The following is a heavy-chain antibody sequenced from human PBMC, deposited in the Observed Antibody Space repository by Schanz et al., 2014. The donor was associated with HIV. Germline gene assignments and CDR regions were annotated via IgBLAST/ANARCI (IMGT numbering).Heavy chain of an antibody. CDR3: ARGGIWEWDQPDFDY. CDR2: IWDDGSNK. V-gene: IGHV3-33*01. CDR1: GFTFSGFG. D-gene: IGHD2-15*01. J-gene: IGHJ4*02. Sequence: QVQLVESGGGVVQPGRSLRLSCAASGFTFSGFGMHWVRQAPGKGLEWGAVIWDDGSNKYYADSVKGRFTISRDNSKNTLYLQMNSLRAEDTAVYYCARGGIWEWDQPDFDYWGQGTLVTVSS.